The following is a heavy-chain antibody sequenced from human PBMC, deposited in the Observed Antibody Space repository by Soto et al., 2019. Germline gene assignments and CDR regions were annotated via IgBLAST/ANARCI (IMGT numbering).Heavy chain of an antibody. CDR1: GDTFNFYS. J-gene: IGHJ4*02. V-gene: IGHV1-69*02. D-gene: IGHD3-10*01. CDR3: ASSYGSGYRAFDS. Sequence: QVQLVQSGAEVKRPGSSVKVSCKASGDTFNFYSINWVRQAPGLGLEWMGRVNPIVSMSNYAQKFQGRVTMTAAKSTSTAYMELSSLRSEDTAIYYCASSYGSGYRAFDSWGQGALVTVSS. CDR2: VNPIVSMS.